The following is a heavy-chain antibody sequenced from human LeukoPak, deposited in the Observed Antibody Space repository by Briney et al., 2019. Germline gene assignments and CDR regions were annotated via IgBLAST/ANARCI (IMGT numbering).Heavy chain of an antibody. CDR2: TYYRSKWYN. J-gene: IGHJ4*02. V-gene: IGHV6-1*01. CDR1: GDSVSSNRAA. Sequence: SQTLSLTCALSGDSVSSNRAAWNWTRQSPSRGLEWLGRTYYRSKWYNDYAVSVKSRITINPDTSENQFSLQLNSLTPEDTAVYYCARYLQGYFDYWGQGTLVTVSS. CDR3: ARYLQGYFDY.